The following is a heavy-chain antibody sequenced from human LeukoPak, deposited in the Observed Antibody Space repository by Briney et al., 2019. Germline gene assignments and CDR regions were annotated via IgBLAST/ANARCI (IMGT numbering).Heavy chain of an antibody. CDR3: STADVDTAMDFEY. CDR1: GYTLTELS. Sequence: ASVKVSCKVSGYTLTELSMHWVRQAPGKGREWMGGFDPEDGETIYAQKFQGRVTMTEDTSTDTAYMELSSLRSEDTAVYYCSTADVDTAMDFEYWGQGTLVTVSS. V-gene: IGHV1-24*01. D-gene: IGHD5-18*01. J-gene: IGHJ4*02. CDR2: FDPEDGET.